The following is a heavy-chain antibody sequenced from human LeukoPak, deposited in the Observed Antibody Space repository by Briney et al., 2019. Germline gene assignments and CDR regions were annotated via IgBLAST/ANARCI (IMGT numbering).Heavy chain of an antibody. D-gene: IGHD2-2*01. CDR3: AHGSMYQLDY. V-gene: IGHV3-48*01. Sequence: GGSLRLSCAASGFTFSSYGMHWVRQAPGKGLEWVSYISSGSSTIYYADSVKGRFTISRDNSKNTLYLQMNSLRAEDTAVYYCAHGSMYQLDYWGQGTLVTVSS. CDR2: ISSGSSTI. J-gene: IGHJ4*02. CDR1: GFTFSSYG.